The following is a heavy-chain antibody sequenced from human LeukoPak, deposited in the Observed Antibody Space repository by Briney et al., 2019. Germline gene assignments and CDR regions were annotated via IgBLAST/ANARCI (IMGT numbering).Heavy chain of an antibody. CDR3: ARGQSSSSWYGYYFDY. V-gene: IGHV4-34*01. CDR2: INHSGST. CDR1: GGSFSGYY. J-gene: IGHJ4*02. Sequence: SETLSLTCAVYGGSFSGYYWSWIRQPPGKGLEWIGEINHSGSTNYNPSLKGRVTISVDTSKNQFSLKLSSVTAADTAVYYCARGQSSSSWYGYYFDYWGQGTLVTVSS. D-gene: IGHD6-13*01.